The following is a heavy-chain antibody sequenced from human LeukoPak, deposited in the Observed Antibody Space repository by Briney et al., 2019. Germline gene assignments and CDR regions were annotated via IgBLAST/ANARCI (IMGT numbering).Heavy chain of an antibody. D-gene: IGHD2-8*01. V-gene: IGHV3-74*01. J-gene: IGHJ4*02. CDR1: GFTFSSYW. CDR2: INSDGSST. Sequence: GGSLRLSCAASGFTFSSYWMHWVRHAPGKGLVWVSRINSDGSSTSYADSVKGRFTISRDNAKNTLYLQMNSLRAEDTAVYYCATLYCTNEGFDYWGQGTLVTVSS. CDR3: ATLYCTNEGFDY.